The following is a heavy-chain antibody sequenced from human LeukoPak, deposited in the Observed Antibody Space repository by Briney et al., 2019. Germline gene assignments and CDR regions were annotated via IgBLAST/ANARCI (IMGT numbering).Heavy chain of an antibody. CDR2: ISSSSSYI. Sequence: GGSLRLSCAASGFTFSGYSMNWVRQAPGKGLEWVSSISSSSSYIYYADSVKGRFTIFRDNAKNSLYLQMNSLRAEDTAVYYCARDEDTAMEYWGQGTLVTVSS. D-gene: IGHD5-18*01. J-gene: IGHJ4*02. V-gene: IGHV3-21*01. CDR1: GFTFSGYS. CDR3: ARDEDTAMEY.